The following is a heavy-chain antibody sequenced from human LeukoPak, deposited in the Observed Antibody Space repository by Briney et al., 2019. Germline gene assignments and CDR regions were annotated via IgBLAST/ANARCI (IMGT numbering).Heavy chain of an antibody. D-gene: IGHD4-11*01. CDR2: IDGSDGAS. Sequence: GGCLRLSCAASGFRFSSYVMSWVRQAPGKGLEYVSSIDGSDGASYYADSVKGRFTISRDNSKNTLYLQMNSLRAEDTAVYYCARDKKPYSNYDYFDYWGQGTLVTVSS. J-gene: IGHJ4*02. V-gene: IGHV3-23*01. CDR1: GFRFSSYV. CDR3: ARDKKPYSNYDYFDY.